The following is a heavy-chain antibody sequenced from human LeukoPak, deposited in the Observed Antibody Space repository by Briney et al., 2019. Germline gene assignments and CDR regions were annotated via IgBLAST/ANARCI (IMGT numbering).Heavy chain of an antibody. J-gene: IGHJ4*01. CDR1: GFTFSTYG. Sequence: PGRSLRLSCAASGFTFSTYGMPWVRQAPGKGLEWVAVIWSDGSNKYYADSVKGRFTISRDNSENTLYLQMNSLRAEDTAGYYRARDGLGEVVAASTHYWAQATLVTVSS. CDR3: ARDGLGEVVAASTHY. V-gene: IGHV3-33*01. D-gene: IGHD2-15*01. CDR2: IWSDGSNK.